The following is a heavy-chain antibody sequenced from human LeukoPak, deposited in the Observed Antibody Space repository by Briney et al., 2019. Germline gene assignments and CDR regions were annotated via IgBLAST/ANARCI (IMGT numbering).Heavy chain of an antibody. CDR3: ARGLYDYYFDY. V-gene: IGHV4-4*07. CDR2: IYSTGST. CDR1: GGSISNYY. D-gene: IGHD3-3*01. J-gene: IGHJ4*02. Sequence: SETLSLTCTVSGGSISNYYWNWIRQPAGKGLEWIGRIYSTGSTNYNPSLKSRVTMSVDTSKNQFSLKLRSVTAADTAVYYCARGLYDYYFDYWGQGTLVTVSS.